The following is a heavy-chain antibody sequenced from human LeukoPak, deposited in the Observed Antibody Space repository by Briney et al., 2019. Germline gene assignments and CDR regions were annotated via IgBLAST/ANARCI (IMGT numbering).Heavy chain of an antibody. CDR1: GGSIRSHY. Sequence: SETLSLTCTISGGSIRSHYWSWIRQPPGKGLEWIGYIYYSGSTNYNPSLKSRVTISVDTSKNQFSLKLSSVTAADTAVYYCARDRGDYDSSGYYGYFDYWGQGALVTVSS. J-gene: IGHJ4*02. D-gene: IGHD3-22*01. V-gene: IGHV4-59*11. CDR2: IYYSGST. CDR3: ARDRGDYDSSGYYGYFDY.